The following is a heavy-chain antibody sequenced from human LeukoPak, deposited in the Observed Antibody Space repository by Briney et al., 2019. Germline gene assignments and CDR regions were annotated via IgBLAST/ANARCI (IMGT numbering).Heavy chain of an antibody. J-gene: IGHJ4*02. CDR3: ARKLLHYDRDGPSFAY. CDR2: ISGDSHTT. V-gene: IGHV3-23*01. Sequence: GGSLRLSCAASGFTLSPYPINWVRQAPGKGLEWVSAISGDSHTTLYTDSAKGRFTISRDNSKYTSYLQLNSLRAEDTAVYYCARKLLHYDRDGPSFAYWGQGTLVTVSS. CDR1: GFTLSPYP. D-gene: IGHD3-22*01.